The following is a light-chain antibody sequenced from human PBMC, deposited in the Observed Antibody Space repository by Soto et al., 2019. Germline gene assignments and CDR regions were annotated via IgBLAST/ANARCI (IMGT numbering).Light chain of an antibody. CDR1: QSVRSSY. J-gene: IGKJ1*01. Sequence: ENVLSQSPGTLSLSPGERATLSCRASQSVRSSYLAWYQQKPGQAPRFLIFAASSRASGIPDRFSGSGSGTDFTLTISRLEPEDFAVYYCQQYGSSRTFGQGTKVDI. CDR2: AAS. V-gene: IGKV3-20*01. CDR3: QQYGSSRT.